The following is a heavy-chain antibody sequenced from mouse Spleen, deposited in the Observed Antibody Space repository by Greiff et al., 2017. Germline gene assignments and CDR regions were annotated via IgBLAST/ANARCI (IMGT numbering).Heavy chain of an antibody. D-gene: IGHD2-12*01. CDR3: ARVYDEAWFAY. Sequence: VQLQQSGAELVRPGTSVKIFCKASGYTFTNYWLGWVKQRPGHGLEWIGDIYPGGGYTNYNEKFKGKATLTADTSSSTAYMQLSSLTSEDSAVYFCARVYDEAWFAYWGQGTLVTVSA. CDR2: IYPGGGYT. J-gene: IGHJ3*01. V-gene: IGHV1-63*02. CDR1: GYTFTNYW.